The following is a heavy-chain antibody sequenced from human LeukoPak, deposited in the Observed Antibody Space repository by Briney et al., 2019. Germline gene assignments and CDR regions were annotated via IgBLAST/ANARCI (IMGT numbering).Heavy chain of an antibody. CDR1: GFTYSSYW. D-gene: IGHD3-16*01. Sequence: GGSLRLSCEASGFTYSSYWMNWARQAPGKGLEWVASINHNGNANYYVDSVKGRFTISRDNAKNSLYLQMSNLRAEDTAVYFCARGGGLDVWGQGATVTVSS. CDR2: INHNGNAN. CDR3: ARGGGLDV. J-gene: IGHJ6*02. V-gene: IGHV3-7*03.